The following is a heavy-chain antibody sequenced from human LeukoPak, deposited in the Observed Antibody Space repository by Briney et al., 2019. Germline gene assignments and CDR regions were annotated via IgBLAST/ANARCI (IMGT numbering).Heavy chain of an antibody. CDR3: ARDPGYSYYYGMDV. Sequence: ASVKVSCKASGGTFSSYAISWVRQAPGQGLEWMGGIIPIFGTANYAQRFQGRVTITADESTSTAYMELSSLRSEDTAVYYCARDPGYSYYYGMDVWGQGTTVTVSS. CDR2: IIPIFGTA. D-gene: IGHD2-15*01. J-gene: IGHJ6*02. CDR1: GGTFSSYA. V-gene: IGHV1-69*13.